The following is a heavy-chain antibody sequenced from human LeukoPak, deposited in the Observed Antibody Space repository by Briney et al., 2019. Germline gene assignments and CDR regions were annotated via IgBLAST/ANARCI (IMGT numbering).Heavy chain of an antibody. V-gene: IGHV1-2*02. Sequence: ASVKVSCKASGYTFTGYYMHWVRQAPGQGLEWMGWINPNSGGTNYAQKFQGRVTMTRDTSISTAYMELSRLRSDDTAVYYCARARHYYYYYMDVWGKGTTVTLSS. CDR1: GYTFTGYY. J-gene: IGHJ6*03. CDR2: INPNSGGT. CDR3: ARARHYYYYYMDV.